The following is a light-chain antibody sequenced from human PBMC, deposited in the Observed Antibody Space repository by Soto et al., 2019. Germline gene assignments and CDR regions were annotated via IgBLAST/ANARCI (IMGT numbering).Light chain of an antibody. V-gene: IGLV1-44*01. J-gene: IGLJ2*01. CDR3: AAWEDSLNVVV. CDR2: SNN. Sequence: QSVLTQPPSASGTPGQRVTLSCSGSSSNIGSNTVNWYQQLPGTAPKLLIYSNNQRPSGVPDRFSGSKSGTSASLAISGLQSEDEADYYCAAWEDSLNVVVFGGGTKVTVL. CDR1: SSNIGSNT.